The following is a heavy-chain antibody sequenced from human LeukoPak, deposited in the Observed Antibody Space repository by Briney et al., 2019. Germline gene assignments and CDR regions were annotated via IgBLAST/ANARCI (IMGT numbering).Heavy chain of an antibody. J-gene: IGHJ4*02. CDR3: AKDSSGWYFFDY. CDR2: ISCRGGST. D-gene: IGHD6-19*01. V-gene: IGHV3-23*01. Sequence: GVSLRLSCAASGFTFSSYAMSWVRQAPGKGLEWVSAISCRGGSTYYADSVPGRFTFSSAKYKNTLSLQMNSLRPEDKAVYYCAKDSSGWYFFDYWGQGTLVTVSS. CDR1: GFTFSSYA.